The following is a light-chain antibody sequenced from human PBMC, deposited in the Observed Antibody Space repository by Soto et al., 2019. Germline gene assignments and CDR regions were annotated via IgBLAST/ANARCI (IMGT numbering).Light chain of an antibody. V-gene: IGLV2-14*01. CDR1: SSDVGGYNY. CDR3: SSKTSSRTPFV. CDR2: EVN. J-gene: IGLJ1*01. Sequence: QSALTQPASVSGSPGQSITISCTGTSSDVGGYNYVSWYQQHTGNAPRLMIYEVNNRPSGVPNRFSGSKSGNTASLTISGLQAEDEADYYCSSKTSSRTPFVFGTGTKLTVL.